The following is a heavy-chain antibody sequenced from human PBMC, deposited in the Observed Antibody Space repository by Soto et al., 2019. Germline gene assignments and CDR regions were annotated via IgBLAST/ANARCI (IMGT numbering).Heavy chain of an antibody. J-gene: IGHJ6*03. V-gene: IGHV6-1*01. CDR3: ARGSWDDVSGHYYMDV. D-gene: IGHD1-1*01. CDR2: TYYKSKWYY. CDR1: WVIVSSNSAG. Sequence: LAQALSLTCDLFWVIVSSNSAGWNWIRQTPSRGLEWLGRTYYKSKWYYTYAASVKSRITVSPDTSKNQFSLQLTSVTPEDTAVYYCARGSWDDVSGHYYMDVWDKGTTVTVSS.